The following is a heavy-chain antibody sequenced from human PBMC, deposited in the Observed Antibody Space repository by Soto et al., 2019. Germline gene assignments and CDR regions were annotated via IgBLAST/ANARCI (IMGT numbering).Heavy chain of an antibody. CDR2: IWYDGSNK. CDR1: GFTFSSYG. D-gene: IGHD6-19*01. CDR3: ARDRLAVAGTYYYYGMDV. J-gene: IGHJ6*02. Sequence: QVQLVESGGGVVQPGRSLRLSCAASGFTFSSYGMHWVRQAPGKGLEWVAVIWYDGSNKYYADSVKGRFTISRDNSKNTLYLQMNSLRAEDTAVCYCARDRLAVAGTYYYYGMDVWGQGTTVTVSS. V-gene: IGHV3-33*01.